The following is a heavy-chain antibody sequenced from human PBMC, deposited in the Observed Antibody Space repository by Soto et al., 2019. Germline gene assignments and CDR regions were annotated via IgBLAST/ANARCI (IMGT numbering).Heavy chain of an antibody. Sequence: QVQLVESGGGVVQPGRSLRLSCAASGFTFSSYGMHWVRQAPGKGLEWVAVISYDGSNKYYADSVKGRFTISRDNSKNXPYLQMNSLRAEDTAVYYCAKDFLYSYGPSHDAFDIWGQGTMVTVSS. CDR3: AKDFLYSYGPSHDAFDI. V-gene: IGHV3-30*18. D-gene: IGHD5-18*01. J-gene: IGHJ3*02. CDR1: GFTFSSYG. CDR2: ISYDGSNK.